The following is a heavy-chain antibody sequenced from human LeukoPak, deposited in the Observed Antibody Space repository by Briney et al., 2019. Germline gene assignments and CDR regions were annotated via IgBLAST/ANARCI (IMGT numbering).Heavy chain of an antibody. Sequence: GSLRLSCAASGFTFSDYYMSWIRQAPGKGLEWIGEINHSGSTNYNPSLKSRVTISVDTSKNQFSLKLSSVTAADTAVYYCARGHVTIFGVVIKKYYFDYWGQGTLVTVSS. D-gene: IGHD3-3*01. CDR3: ARGHVTIFGVVIKKYYFDY. CDR2: INHSGST. V-gene: IGHV4-34*01. CDR1: GFTFSDYY. J-gene: IGHJ4*02.